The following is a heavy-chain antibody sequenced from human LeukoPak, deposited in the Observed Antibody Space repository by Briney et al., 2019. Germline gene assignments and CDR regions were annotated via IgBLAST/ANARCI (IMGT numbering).Heavy chain of an antibody. CDR1: GYSISSGYY. CDR2: IYHSGST. V-gene: IGHV4-38-2*02. J-gene: IGHJ4*02. Sequence: NASETLSLTCAVSGYSISSGYYWGWMRQPPGKGLEWIGTIYHSGSTYYNPSLKSRVTISVDTSKNQLSLKLSSVTAADTAVYYCAREGSGGSCYDWGQGTLVTVSS. D-gene: IGHD2-15*01. CDR3: AREGSGGSCYD.